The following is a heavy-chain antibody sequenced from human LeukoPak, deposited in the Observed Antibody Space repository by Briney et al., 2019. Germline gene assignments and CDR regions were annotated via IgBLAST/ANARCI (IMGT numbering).Heavy chain of an antibody. V-gene: IGHV1-24*01. CDR1: GYTLTELS. CDR3: ATGEGTMFTFDY. D-gene: IGHD3-10*02. J-gene: IGHJ4*02. Sequence: GASVKVSCKVSGYTLTELSMHWVRQALGKGLEWMGGFDPEDGETIYAQKFQGRVTMTEDTSTDTAYMELSSLRSEDTAVYYCATGEGTMFTFDYWGQGTLVTVSS. CDR2: FDPEDGET.